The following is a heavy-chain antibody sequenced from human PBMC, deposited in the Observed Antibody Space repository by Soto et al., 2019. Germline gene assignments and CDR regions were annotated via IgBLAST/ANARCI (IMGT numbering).Heavy chain of an antibody. CDR3: AKPRTVETSKGYDY. Sequence: QVQLVQSGAEVKKPGSSVKVSCKASGGTFSSYPVAWVRQAPGQGLEWMGGIIPIFGKVNSAQRFQGRVTITADESPSTAYMELSSLTSEDTAVYYCAKPRTVETSKGYDYWVQGTLVTVS. CDR2: IIPIFGKV. CDR1: GGTFSSYP. J-gene: IGHJ4*02. D-gene: IGHD4-4*01. V-gene: IGHV1-69*01.